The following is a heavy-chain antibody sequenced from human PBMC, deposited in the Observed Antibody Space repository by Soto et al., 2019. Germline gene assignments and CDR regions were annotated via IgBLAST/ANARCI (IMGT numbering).Heavy chain of an antibody. CDR1: GFTFDDYA. CDR3: AIFRTVTTPFDY. V-gene: IGHV3-9*01. J-gene: IGHJ4*02. D-gene: IGHD4-17*01. CDR2: ISWNSGNI. Sequence: EVQLVESGGGLVQPGRSLRLSCAASGFTFDDYAMHWVRQAPGKGLEWVSGISWNSGNIGYAGSVKGRFTISRDNAMSSLYLQMNSLRAEDTALYYCAIFRTVTTPFDYWGQGTLVTVSS.